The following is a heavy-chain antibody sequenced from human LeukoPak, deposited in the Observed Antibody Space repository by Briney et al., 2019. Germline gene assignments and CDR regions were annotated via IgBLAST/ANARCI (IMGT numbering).Heavy chain of an antibody. D-gene: IGHD3-10*01. CDR1: GFTFSSYG. V-gene: IGHV3-33*01. CDR3: ARSSTGYYGSGSYYPYYMDV. Sequence: PERSLRLPCAASGFTFSSYGMHWVRQAPGKGLEWVAVIWYDGSNKYYADSVKGRFTISRDNSKNTLYLQMNSLRAEDTAVYYCARSSTGYYGSGSYYPYYMDVWGKGTTVTVSS. CDR2: IWYDGSNK. J-gene: IGHJ6*03.